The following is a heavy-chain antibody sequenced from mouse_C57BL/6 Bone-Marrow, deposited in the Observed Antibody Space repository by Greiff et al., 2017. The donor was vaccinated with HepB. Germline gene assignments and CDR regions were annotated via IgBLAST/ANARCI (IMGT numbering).Heavy chain of an antibody. D-gene: IGHD2-1*01. CDR1: GYTFTSYW. Sequence: QVQLQQPGAELVRPGSSVKLSCKASGYTFTSYWMDWVKQRPGQGLEWIGNIYPSDSETHYNQKFKDKATLTVDKSSSTAYMQLSSLTSEDSAVYYCARDRNYPYWYFDVWGTGTTVTVSS. V-gene: IGHV1-61*01. CDR2: IYPSDSET. J-gene: IGHJ1*03. CDR3: ARDRNYPYWYFDV.